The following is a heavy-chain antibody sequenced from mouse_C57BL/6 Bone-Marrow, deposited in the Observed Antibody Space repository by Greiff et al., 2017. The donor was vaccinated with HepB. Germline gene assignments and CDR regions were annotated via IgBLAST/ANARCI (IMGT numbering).Heavy chain of an antibody. CDR2: FYPGSGSI. CDR3: ARHEGYYDYLYYFDY. Sequence: QVQLKESGAELVKPGASVKLSCKASGYTFTEYTIPWVKQRSGQGLEWIGWFYPGSGSIKYNETFKDKATLTADKSSITVYMELSRLTSEDSAVYFCARHEGYYDYLYYFDYWGQGTTLTVSS. V-gene: IGHV1-62-2*01. CDR1: GYTFTEYT. J-gene: IGHJ2*01. D-gene: IGHD2-4*01.